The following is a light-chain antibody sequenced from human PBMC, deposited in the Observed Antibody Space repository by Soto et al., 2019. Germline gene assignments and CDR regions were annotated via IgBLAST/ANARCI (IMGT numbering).Light chain of an antibody. J-gene: IGKJ1*01. CDR1: QSVRSY. Sequence: EVVMTQSPATLSVSPGERATLSCGASQSVRSYLAWYQQKPGQAPRLLMYGASIRAAGVPDRFSGSGPGTEFTLTISRLEPEDFTVYYCHHYETFGQGTKVDIK. CDR3: HHYET. V-gene: IGKV3D-15*01. CDR2: GAS.